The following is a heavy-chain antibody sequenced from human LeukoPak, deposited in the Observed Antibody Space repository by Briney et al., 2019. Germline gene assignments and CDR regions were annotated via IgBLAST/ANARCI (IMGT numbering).Heavy chain of an antibody. CDR2: ISGSGGST. D-gene: IGHD3-3*01. CDR3: AKLYEQTYYDFWSGYFDY. V-gene: IGHV3-23*01. Sequence: GGSLRLSCAASGFTFSSYAMSWVRQAPGKGLEWVSAISGSGGSTYYADSVKGRFTISRDNSKNTLYLQMNSLRAEDTAVYYCAKLYEQTYYDFWSGYFDYWGQGALVTVSS. J-gene: IGHJ4*02. CDR1: GFTFSSYA.